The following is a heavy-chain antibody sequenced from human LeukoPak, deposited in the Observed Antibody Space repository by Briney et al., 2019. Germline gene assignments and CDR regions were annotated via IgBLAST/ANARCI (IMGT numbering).Heavy chain of an antibody. J-gene: IGHJ4*02. V-gene: IGHV4-59*08. CDR2: IYSSGST. CDR1: GGSISSHY. CDR3: ARGASGSYLASFDY. D-gene: IGHD1-26*01. Sequence: SETLSLTCTVSGGSISSHYWSWIRQPPGKGRECIGYIYSSGSTNYNPSLKSRVTISVDTSKNQFSLKLNSVTAADTAVYYCARGASGSYLASFDYWGQGALVTVSS.